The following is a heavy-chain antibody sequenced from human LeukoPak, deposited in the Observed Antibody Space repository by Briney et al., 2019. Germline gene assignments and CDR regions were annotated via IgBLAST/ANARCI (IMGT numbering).Heavy chain of an antibody. D-gene: IGHD5-18*01. CDR2: ISYDGSNK. V-gene: IGHV3-30*03. CDR3: ARDLYSYGPDY. Sequence: GGSLRLSCAASGFTFSSYGMHWVRQAPGKGLEWVAVISYDGSNKYYADSVKGRFTISRDNSKNTLYLQMNSLRAEDTAVYYCARDLYSYGPDYWGQGTLVTVSS. CDR1: GFTFSSYG. J-gene: IGHJ4*02.